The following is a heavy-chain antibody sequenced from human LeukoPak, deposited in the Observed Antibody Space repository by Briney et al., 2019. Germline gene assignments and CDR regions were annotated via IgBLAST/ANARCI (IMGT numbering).Heavy chain of an antibody. CDR3: ARSLGGYFDY. V-gene: IGHV1-46*01. D-gene: IGHD2-15*01. CDR2: INPNGGST. J-gene: IGHJ4*02. CDR1: GYTFTSYY. Sequence: GASVKVSCKASGYTFTSYYIHWVRQAPGQGLEWMGMINPNGGSTSYAQKFQGRVTMARDTSTSTLYMELSILSSEDTAVYYCARSLGGYFDYWGQGTLVTVSS.